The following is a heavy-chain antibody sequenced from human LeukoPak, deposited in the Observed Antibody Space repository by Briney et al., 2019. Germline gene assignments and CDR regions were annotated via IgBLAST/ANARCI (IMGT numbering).Heavy chain of an antibody. J-gene: IGHJ4*02. CDR3: AKPNIVVVVAAFDY. D-gene: IGHD2-15*01. V-gene: IGHV3-23*01. CDR2: ISGSGGST. CDR1: GFTFSSYA. Sequence: PGGSLRLSCAASGFTFSSYAMSWVRQAPGKGLEWVSAISGSGGSTYYADSVKGRFTISRDNSKNTLYLQMNSQRAEDTAVYYCAKPNIVVVVAAFDYWGQGTLVTVSS.